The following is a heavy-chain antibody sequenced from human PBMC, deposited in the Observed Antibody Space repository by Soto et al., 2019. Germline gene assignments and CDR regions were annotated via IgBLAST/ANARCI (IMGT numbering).Heavy chain of an antibody. Sequence: QVQLVESGGGVVQPGKSLRLSCAASGFTFSSYGLHWVRQAPGKGLEWVGVIWYNGKKNYYADSVQGRFTISRDTPKNTLILQMSSLRVEDAAAYDCVREAGPGGTATPLDCWGQGILVTVSS. V-gene: IGHV3-33*01. D-gene: IGHD1-26*01. CDR1: GFTFSSYG. CDR2: IWYNGKKN. J-gene: IGHJ4*02. CDR3: VREAGPGGTATPLDC.